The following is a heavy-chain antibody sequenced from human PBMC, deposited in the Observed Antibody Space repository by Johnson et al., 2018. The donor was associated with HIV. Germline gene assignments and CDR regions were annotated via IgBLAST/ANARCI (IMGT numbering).Heavy chain of an antibody. CDR2: INQDGVEK. CDR3: ATSTASDALDI. Sequence: VQLVESGGGLVQPGGSLRLSCAASGFTFSTSWMSWVRQAPGKGLGWVANINQDGVEKYYVDSVNGRFTISRDNATNSLFLQMNSLRAEDTAVYYCATSTASDALDIWGQGTMVTVSS. J-gene: IGHJ3*02. CDR1: GFTFSTSW. V-gene: IGHV3-7*02. D-gene: IGHD1-1*01.